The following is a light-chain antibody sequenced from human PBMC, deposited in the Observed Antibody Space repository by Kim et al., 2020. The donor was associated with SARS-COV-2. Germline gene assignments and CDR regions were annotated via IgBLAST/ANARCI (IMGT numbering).Light chain of an antibody. V-gene: IGLV6-57*03. Sequence: GKTLTNSCTRSSGSIASNFVQWYQQRPGSAPTTVIYEDNQRPSGVPDRFSGSIDSSSNSASLTISGLKTEDEADYYCQSYDSSNVVFGGGTQLTVL. CDR2: EDN. CDR3: QSYDSSNVV. CDR1: SGSIASNF. J-gene: IGLJ2*01.